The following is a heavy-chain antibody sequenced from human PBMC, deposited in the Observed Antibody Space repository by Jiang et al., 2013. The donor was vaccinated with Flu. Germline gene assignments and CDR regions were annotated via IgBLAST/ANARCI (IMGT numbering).Heavy chain of an antibody. J-gene: IGHJ4*02. CDR3: ARVAAAGTKGWIDY. Sequence: GSGLVKPSETLSLTCTVSGGSISSSSYYWGWIRQPPGKGLEWIGSIYYSGSTYYNPSLKSRVTISVDTSKNQFSLKLSSVTAADTAVYYCARVAAAGTKGWIDYWGQGTLVTVSS. V-gene: IGHV4-39*01. CDR2: IYYSGST. CDR1: GGSISSSSYY. D-gene: IGHD6-13*01.